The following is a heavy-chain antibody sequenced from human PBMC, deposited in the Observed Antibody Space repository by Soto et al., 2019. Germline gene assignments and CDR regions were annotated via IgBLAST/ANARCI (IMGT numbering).Heavy chain of an antibody. V-gene: IGHV3-23*01. CDR3: AKDRRIFSPEINDY. J-gene: IGHJ4*02. D-gene: IGHD3-3*02. CDR1: GFTFSSYA. Sequence: EVQLLESGGGLVQPGGSLRLSCAASGFTFSSYAMNWVRQAPGKGLEWVSGISGSGGSTYYADSVKGRFTISRDNSKNTLYLQMNSLRAEDTAVYYCAKDRRIFSPEINDYWGQGTLVAFSS. CDR2: ISGSGGST.